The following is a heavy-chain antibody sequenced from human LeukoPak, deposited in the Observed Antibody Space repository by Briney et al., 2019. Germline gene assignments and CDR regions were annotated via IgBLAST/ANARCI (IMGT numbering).Heavy chain of an antibody. CDR3: AGNGGSGWVYYGMDV. CDR1: GGSISSYY. J-gene: IGHJ6*02. V-gene: IGHV4-4*07. CDR2: IYTSGST. Sequence: SETLSLTCTVSGGSISSYYWSWIRPPAGKGLEWIGRIYTSGSTNYNPSLKSRVTMSVDTSKNQFSLKLSSVTAADTAVYYCAGNGGSGWVYYGMDVWGQGTTVTVSS. D-gene: IGHD6-19*01.